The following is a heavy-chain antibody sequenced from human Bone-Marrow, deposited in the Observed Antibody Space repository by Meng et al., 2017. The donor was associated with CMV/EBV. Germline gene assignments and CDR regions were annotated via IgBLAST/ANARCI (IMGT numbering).Heavy chain of an antibody. D-gene: IGHD3-3*01. Sequence: GGSLRLSCAASGFTFSSYWMHWVRQAPGKGLVWVSRINSDGSSTSYADSVKGRVTISRDNAKNTLYLQMNSLRAEDTAVYYCARAITIFGVVGCFDFRGQGTLVTVSS. J-gene: IGHJ4*02. CDR3: ARAITIFGVVGCFDF. CDR1: GFTFSSYW. V-gene: IGHV3-74*01. CDR2: INSDGSST.